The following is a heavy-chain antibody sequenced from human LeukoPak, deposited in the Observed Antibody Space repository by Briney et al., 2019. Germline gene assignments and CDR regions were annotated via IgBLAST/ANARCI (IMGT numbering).Heavy chain of an antibody. D-gene: IGHD4-17*01. Sequence: SETLSLTCAVYGGSFSGYYWSWVRQPPGKGLEWIGEINHSGSTNYNPSLKSRVTISVDTSKNQFSLKLSSVTAADTAVYYCARAGYGDYVDPWGQGTLVTVSS. CDR2: INHSGST. J-gene: IGHJ5*02. CDR3: ARAGYGDYVDP. CDR1: GGSFSGYY. V-gene: IGHV4-34*01.